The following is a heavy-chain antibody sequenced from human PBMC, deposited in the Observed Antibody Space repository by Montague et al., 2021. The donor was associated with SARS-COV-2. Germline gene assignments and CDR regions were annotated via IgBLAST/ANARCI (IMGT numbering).Heavy chain of an antibody. CDR3: AREGRTTDYDILTGYYYYYYMDV. J-gene: IGHJ6*03. Sequence: TLSLTCTVSGSSISSGSYYWSWIRQPAGKGLEWIGRIYTSGSTNYNPSLKSRVTISVDTSKNQFSLKLSSVTAADTAVYYCAREGRTTDYDILTGYYYYYYMDVWGKGTTVTVSS. CDR1: GSSISSGSYY. D-gene: IGHD3-9*01. CDR2: IYTSGST. V-gene: IGHV4-61*02.